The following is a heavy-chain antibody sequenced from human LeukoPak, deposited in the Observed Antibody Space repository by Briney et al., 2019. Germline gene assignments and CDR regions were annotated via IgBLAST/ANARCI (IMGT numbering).Heavy chain of an antibody. CDR1: GYTFTTYD. V-gene: IGHV1-8*01. D-gene: IGHD3-10*01. Sequence: ASVKVSCKASGYTFTTYDIHWVRQDPGCGLEYLGWMNPNSGKTGYTQRFQGRVSMTRDTSTSTAYMELKSLTSEDTAVYYCARGGGYSFGAQSYYQLSPWGQGSLVIVSS. J-gene: IGHJ5*02. CDR3: ARGGGYSFGAQSYYQLSP. CDR2: MNPNSGKT.